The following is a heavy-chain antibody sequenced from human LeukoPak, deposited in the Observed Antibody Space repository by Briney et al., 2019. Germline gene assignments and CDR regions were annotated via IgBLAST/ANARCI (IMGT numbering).Heavy chain of an antibody. D-gene: IGHD5-18*01. J-gene: IGHJ4*02. CDR1: GFTFSSYS. V-gene: IGHV3-48*04. CDR2: ISSSSSTI. CDR3: ARPRVGYTHYFDY. Sequence: GGPLRLSCAASGFTFSSYSMNWVRQAPGKGLEWVSYISSSSSTIYYADSVKGRFTISRDNAKNSLYLQMNSLRAEDTAVYYCARPRVGYTHYFDYWGQGTLVTVSS.